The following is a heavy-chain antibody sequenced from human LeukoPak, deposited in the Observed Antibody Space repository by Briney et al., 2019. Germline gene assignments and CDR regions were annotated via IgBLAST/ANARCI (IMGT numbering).Heavy chain of an antibody. CDR1: GFTFSSYA. CDR2: ISGSGGST. V-gene: IGHV3-23*01. Sequence: GGSLRLSCAASGFTFSSYAMSWVRQAPGKGLEWVSAISGSGGSTYYADSVKGRFPISRDNSKNTLYLQMNSLRAEDTAVYYCAKSLLSIRGVTHFYFDYWGQGTLVTVSS. D-gene: IGHD3-10*01. CDR3: AKSLLSIRGVTHFYFDY. J-gene: IGHJ4*02.